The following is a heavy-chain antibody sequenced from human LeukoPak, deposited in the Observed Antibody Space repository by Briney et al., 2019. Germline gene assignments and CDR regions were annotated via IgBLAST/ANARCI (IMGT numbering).Heavy chain of an antibody. J-gene: IGHJ6*02. V-gene: IGHV4-34*01. CDR2: INHSGST. D-gene: IGHD2/OR15-2a*01. CDR1: GGSISSYY. Sequence: PSETLSLTCTVSGGSISSYYWSWIRQPPGKGLEWIGEINHSGSTNYNPSLKSRVTISVDTSKNQFSLKLSSVTAADTAVYYCARGRINYYYYGMDVWGQGTTVTVSS. CDR3: ARGRINYYYYGMDV.